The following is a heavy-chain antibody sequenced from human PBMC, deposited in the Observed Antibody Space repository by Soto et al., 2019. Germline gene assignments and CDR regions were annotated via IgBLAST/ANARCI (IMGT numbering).Heavy chain of an antibody. CDR2: ISYDGSNK. V-gene: IGHV3-30-3*01. CDR3: ARVFDCSSTSCYVAYYYGMDV. Sequence: GGSLRLSCAASGFTFSSYAMLWVRQAPGKGLEWVSVISYDGSNKYYADSVKGRFTISRDNSKNTLYLQMNSLRAEDTAVYYCARVFDCSSTSCYVAYYYGMDVWGQGTTVTVSS. J-gene: IGHJ6*02. CDR1: GFTFSSYA. D-gene: IGHD2-2*01.